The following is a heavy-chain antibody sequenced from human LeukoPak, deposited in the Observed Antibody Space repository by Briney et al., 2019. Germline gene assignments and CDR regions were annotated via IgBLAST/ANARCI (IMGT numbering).Heavy chain of an antibody. V-gene: IGHV1-2*02. Sequence: ASVKVSCKASGYTFTGYYMHWVRQAPGQGLEWMGWINPNSGGTNYAQKFQGRVTMTRDTSISTAYMELSRLTSDDTAVYYRARDWCGSCYLFDPWGQGTLVTVSS. D-gene: IGHD2-15*01. CDR2: INPNSGGT. CDR1: GYTFTGYY. CDR3: ARDWCGSCYLFDP. J-gene: IGHJ5*02.